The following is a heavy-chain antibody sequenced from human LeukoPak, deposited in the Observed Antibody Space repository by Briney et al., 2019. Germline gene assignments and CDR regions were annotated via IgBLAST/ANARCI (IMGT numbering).Heavy chain of an antibody. CDR3: ARAVVVVAATHRAFDI. D-gene: IGHD2-15*01. Sequence: PGGSLRLSCAASGFTFSSYWMSWIRQPPGKGLEWIGYIYYSGSTNYNPSLKSRVTISVDTSKNQFSLKLSSVTAADTAVYYCARAVVVVAATHRAFDIWGQGTMVTVSS. CDR2: IYYSGST. J-gene: IGHJ3*02. V-gene: IGHV4-59*01. CDR1: GFTFSSYW.